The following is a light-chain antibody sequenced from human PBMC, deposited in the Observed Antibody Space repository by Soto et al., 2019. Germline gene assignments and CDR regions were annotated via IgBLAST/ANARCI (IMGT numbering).Light chain of an antibody. Sequence: QSVLTQPPSVCGTPGQRVTISCAGSSSNIGSNVVNWYQHLPGRAPKLLIYGHNQRPSGVPDRFSGSKSGTSASLAISGLQSEDEAEYYCAAWDDNLSGFYVFGTGTKVTVL. CDR3: AAWDDNLSGFYV. V-gene: IGLV1-44*01. CDR1: SSNIGSNV. CDR2: GHN. J-gene: IGLJ1*01.